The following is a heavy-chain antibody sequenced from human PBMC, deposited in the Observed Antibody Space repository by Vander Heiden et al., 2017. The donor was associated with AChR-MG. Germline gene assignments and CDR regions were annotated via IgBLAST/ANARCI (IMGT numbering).Heavy chain of an antibody. V-gene: IGHV3-72*01. D-gene: IGHD7-27*01. CDR1: GFTFSDHY. CDR3: ARGSATGAWRCLED. CDR2: TRNKANSYTT. J-gene: IGHJ4*02. Sequence: EVQLVESGGGLVQPGGSLRLSCAASGFTFSDHYMDWVRQAPGKGLEWVGRTRNKANSYTTEYAASVRGRFSISRDDSTNSLYLQMNSLKTEDTAVYFCARGSATGAWRCLEDWGQGTLVTVSS.